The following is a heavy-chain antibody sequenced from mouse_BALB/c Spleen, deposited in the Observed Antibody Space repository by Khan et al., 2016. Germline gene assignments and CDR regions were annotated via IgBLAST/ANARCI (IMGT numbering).Heavy chain of an antibody. Sequence: QVRLQQSGAELMKPGASVKISCKATGYTFSSYWIEWVKQRPGHGLEWIGEILPGSGSTNYNEKFKGKATFTADTSSNTAYMQLSSLTSEDSAVYYCATYDDYSYAIDYWGQGTSVTVSS. CDR1: GYTFSSYW. D-gene: IGHD2-12*01. CDR2: ILPGSGST. J-gene: IGHJ4*01. CDR3: ATYDDYSYAIDY. V-gene: IGHV1-9*01.